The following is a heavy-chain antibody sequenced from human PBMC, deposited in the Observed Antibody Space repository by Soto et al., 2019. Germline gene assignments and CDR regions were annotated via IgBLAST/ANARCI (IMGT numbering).Heavy chain of an antibody. CDR2: VYYSGTT. J-gene: IGHJ4*02. CDR1: GGSVNNKTYY. D-gene: IGHD1-1*01. CDR3: AREKVGTTFFDN. Sequence: PSETLSLTCSVSGGSVNNKTYYWSWIRQPPGKRLEWIGYVYYSGTTNYNPSLESRLTLSIDTSKNQFTLKLASVTAADTALYYCAREKVGTTFFDNWGQGTQVTVSS. V-gene: IGHV4-61*01.